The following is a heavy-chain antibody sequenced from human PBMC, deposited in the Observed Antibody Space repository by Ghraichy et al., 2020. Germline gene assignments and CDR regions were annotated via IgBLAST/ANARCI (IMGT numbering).Heavy chain of an antibody. CDR2: INSDGSST. CDR3: ARDLLRFLEWWNGMDV. D-gene: IGHD3-3*01. J-gene: IGHJ6*02. CDR1: GFTFSSYW. V-gene: IGHV3-74*01. Sequence: GGSLRLSCAASGFTFSSYWMHWVRQAPGKGLVWVSRINSDGSSTSYAASVKGRFTISRENAKNTLYLQMNSLRAEETAVYYCARDLLRFLEWWNGMDVWGQGSTVTVSS.